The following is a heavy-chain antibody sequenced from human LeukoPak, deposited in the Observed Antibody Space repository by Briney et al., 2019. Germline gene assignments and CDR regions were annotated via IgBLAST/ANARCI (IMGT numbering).Heavy chain of an antibody. CDR1: GGSISSYF. J-gene: IGHJ4*02. Sequence: PSETLSLTCTVSGGSISSYFWNWIRQPPGKGLEWIGYIYYTGITNYNPSLKSRVTMSLDTSKSQFSLKLASVTAADTAVYYCAGGVGITTSHWGQGALVTVSS. CDR3: AGGVGITTSH. V-gene: IGHV4-59*08. CDR2: IYYTGIT. D-gene: IGHD3-22*01.